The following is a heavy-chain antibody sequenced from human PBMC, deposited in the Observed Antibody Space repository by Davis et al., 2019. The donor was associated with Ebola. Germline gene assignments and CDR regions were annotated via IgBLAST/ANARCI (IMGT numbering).Heavy chain of an antibody. D-gene: IGHD1-1*01. Sequence: GGSLRLSCAASGFTFSSYAMSWVRQAPGKGLEWVASISASDGTIKYAESVKGRSTISRDNSKNTLYLQMNSLRAEDTAVYYCARGMNDLRDLYYYGMDVWGQGTTVTVSS. CDR2: ISASDGTI. CDR3: ARGMNDLRDLYYYGMDV. V-gene: IGHV3-23*01. J-gene: IGHJ6*02. CDR1: GFTFSSYA.